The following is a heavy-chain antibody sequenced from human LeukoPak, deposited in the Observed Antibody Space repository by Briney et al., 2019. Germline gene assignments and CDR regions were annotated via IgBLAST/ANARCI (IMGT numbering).Heavy chain of an antibody. Sequence: KPGGSLRLSCAASGFSFINAWMSWVRQAPGKGLEWVGRIKSKSDGGTTDYAALVKGRFIISRDDSKNTVSLQMNGLKTEDTAVYYCTVQREERKISVIRGVISGSRFDPWGQGTLVTVSS. J-gene: IGHJ5*02. V-gene: IGHV3-15*01. CDR3: TVQREERKISVIRGVISGSRFDP. D-gene: IGHD3-10*01. CDR1: GFSFINAW. CDR2: IKSKSDGGTT.